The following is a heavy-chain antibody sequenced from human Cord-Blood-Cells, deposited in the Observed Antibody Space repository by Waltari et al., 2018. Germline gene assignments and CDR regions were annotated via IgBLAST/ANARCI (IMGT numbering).Heavy chain of an antibody. J-gene: IGHJ3*02. CDR1: GFTFSSYW. Sequence: EVQLVESGGGLVQPGGSLRLSCAASGFTFSSYWMSWVRQAPGKGLEWGANIKQDGSEKYYVDSVKGRFTISRDNAKNSLYLQMNSLRAEDTAVYYCARDRELVHDAFDIWGQGTMVTVSS. V-gene: IGHV3-7*01. CDR2: IKQDGSEK. CDR3: ARDRELVHDAFDI. D-gene: IGHD6-6*01.